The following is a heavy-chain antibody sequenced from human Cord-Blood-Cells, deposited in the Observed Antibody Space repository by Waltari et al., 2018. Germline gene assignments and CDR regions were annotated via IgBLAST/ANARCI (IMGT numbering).Heavy chain of an antibody. D-gene: IGHD3-22*01. CDR2: INHSGST. CDR3: ARGRLNSSGYYDAFDI. CDR1: GGSFSGYY. J-gene: IGHJ3*02. V-gene: IGHV4-34*01. Sequence: QVQLQQWGAGLLKPSETLSLTCAVYGGSFSGYYWSWIRQPPGKGLEWIGEINHSGSTNSNPSLKSRVTISVDTSKNQFSRKLSSVTAADTAVYYCARGRLNSSGYYDAFDIWGQGTMVTVSS.